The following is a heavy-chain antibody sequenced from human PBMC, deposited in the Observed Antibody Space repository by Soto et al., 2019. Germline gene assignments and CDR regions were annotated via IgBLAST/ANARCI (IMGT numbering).Heavy chain of an antibody. D-gene: IGHD6-19*01. CDR3: ARVGDSGSMPPYNWFDP. J-gene: IGHJ5*02. Sequence: QVQLVQSGAEVKKPGSSVKVSCKASGGTFSSYAISWLRQAPGQGLEWMGGIIPIFGTANYAQKFQGRVTITADESTSTAYMELSSLRSEDTAVYYCARVGDSGSMPPYNWFDPWGQGTLVTVSS. V-gene: IGHV1-69*01. CDR1: GGTFSSYA. CDR2: IIPIFGTA.